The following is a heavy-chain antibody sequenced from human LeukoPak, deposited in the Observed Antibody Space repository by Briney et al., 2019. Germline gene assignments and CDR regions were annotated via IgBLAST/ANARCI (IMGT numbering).Heavy chain of an antibody. Sequence: NPSETLSLTCTVSGYSISSGYYWGWIRQPPGKGLEWIGSIYHSGSTYYNPSLKSRVTISVDTSKNQFSLKLSSVTAADTAVYYCARGPVITFGGVTKYNWFDPWGQGTLVTVSS. V-gene: IGHV4-38-2*02. CDR3: ARGPVITFGGVTKYNWFDP. D-gene: IGHD3-16*01. J-gene: IGHJ5*02. CDR2: IYHSGST. CDR1: GYSISSGYY.